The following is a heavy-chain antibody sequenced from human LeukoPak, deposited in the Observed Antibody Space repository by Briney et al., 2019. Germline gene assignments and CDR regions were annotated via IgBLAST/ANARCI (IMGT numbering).Heavy chain of an antibody. V-gene: IGHV4-34*01. CDR3: ARAILGYCSSTSCYSYFDY. Sequence: PSETLSLTCAVYGGSFSGYYWSWIRQPPGKGLEWIGEINHSGGTNYNPSLKSRVTISVDTSKNQFSLKLSSVTAADTAVYYCARAILGYCSSTSCYSYFDYWGQGTLVTVSS. J-gene: IGHJ4*02. CDR1: GGSFSGYY. CDR2: INHSGGT. D-gene: IGHD2-2*01.